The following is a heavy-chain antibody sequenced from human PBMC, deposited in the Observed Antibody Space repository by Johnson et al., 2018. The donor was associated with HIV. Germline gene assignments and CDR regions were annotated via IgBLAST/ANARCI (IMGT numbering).Heavy chain of an antibody. Sequence: VQLVESGGGLVPPGRSLRLSCAASRFTFEYYAMHWVRQAPGKGLEWVSGIHWNGGSTGYADSVKGRFTISRDNAKNSLYLQMNSLRAEDTALYYCASLRNWAMFRAFDIWGQGTMVTVSS. CDR1: RFTFEYYA. V-gene: IGHV3-9*01. J-gene: IGHJ3*02. D-gene: IGHD5-18*01. CDR2: IHWNGGST. CDR3: ASLRNWAMFRAFDI.